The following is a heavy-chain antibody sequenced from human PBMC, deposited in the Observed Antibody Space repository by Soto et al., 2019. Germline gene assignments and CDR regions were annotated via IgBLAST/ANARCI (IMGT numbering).Heavy chain of an antibody. D-gene: IGHD1-26*01. CDR1: GGSLGRYF. Sequence: QVQLRESGPGLVKPSGTLSLTCTVSGGSLGRYFWSWIRQPPGKGLEWIGYIFYSGTTNYNPSLKSRVTILLDTSKNQFSLNLVSVTAADTAFYYCARGRGGTYDAFDIWGQGTLVSVSS. V-gene: IGHV4-59*01. CDR3: ARGRGGTYDAFDI. J-gene: IGHJ3*02. CDR2: IFYSGTT.